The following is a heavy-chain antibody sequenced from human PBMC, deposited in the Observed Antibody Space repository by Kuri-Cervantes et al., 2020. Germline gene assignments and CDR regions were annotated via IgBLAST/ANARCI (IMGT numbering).Heavy chain of an antibody. V-gene: IGHV1-46*01. CDR2: INPSGGST. D-gene: IGHD5-18*01. Sequence: ASVKVSCKASGYTFTSYYMHWMRQAPGQGLEWMGIINPSGGSTSYAQKFQGRVTMTRDTSTSTVYMELSSLRSEDTAVYYCAREPPQEYSYGSANWFDPWGQGTLVTVSS. J-gene: IGHJ5*02. CDR3: AREPPQEYSYGSANWFDP. CDR1: GYTFTSYY.